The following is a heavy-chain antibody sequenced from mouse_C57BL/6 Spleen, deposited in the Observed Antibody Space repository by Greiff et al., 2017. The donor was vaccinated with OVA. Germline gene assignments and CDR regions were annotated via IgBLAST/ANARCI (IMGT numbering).Heavy chain of an antibody. D-gene: IGHD1-1*01. J-gene: IGHJ2*01. CDR3: ARTITTVVAPFDY. Sequence: QVQLKQSGAELVKPGASVKISCKASGYAFSSYWMNWVKQRPGKGLEWIGQIYPGDGDTNYNGKFKGKATLTADKSSSTAYMQLSSLTSEDSAVYFCARTITTVVAPFDYWGQGTTLTVCS. V-gene: IGHV1-80*01. CDR1: GYAFSSYW. CDR2: IYPGDGDT.